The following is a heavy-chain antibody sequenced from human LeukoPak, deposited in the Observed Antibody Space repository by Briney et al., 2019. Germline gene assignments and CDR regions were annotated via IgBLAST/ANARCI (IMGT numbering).Heavy chain of an antibody. Sequence: GGSLRLSCAASGFTVSSNYMSWVRRAPGKGLEWVSVIYSGGSTYYADSVKGRFTISRDNSNNTLYLQMHSLRTEDTAVYYCAKALGCPNPDYWGQGTLVTVSS. CDR2: IYSGGST. J-gene: IGHJ4*02. CDR3: AKALGCPNPDY. CDR1: GFTVSSNY. V-gene: IGHV3-53*05.